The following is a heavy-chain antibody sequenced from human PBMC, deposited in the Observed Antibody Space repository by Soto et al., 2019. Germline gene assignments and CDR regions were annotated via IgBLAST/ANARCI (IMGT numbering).Heavy chain of an antibody. CDR2: IYPGDSDT. CDR3: ARQYSGYDSVDY. Sequence: PGDSLRISVKGSESRFTSYWMGWVRRMPGKGLEWMGIIYPGDSDTRYSPSFQGQVTISADKSISTAYLQWSSLKASDTAMYYCARQYSGYDSVDYWGQGTLVTVSS. D-gene: IGHD5-12*01. CDR1: ESRFTSYW. J-gene: IGHJ4*02. V-gene: IGHV5-51*01.